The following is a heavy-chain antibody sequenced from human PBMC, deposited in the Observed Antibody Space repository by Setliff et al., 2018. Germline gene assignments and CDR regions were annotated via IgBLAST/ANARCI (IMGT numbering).Heavy chain of an antibody. D-gene: IGHD3-22*01. CDR1: GFTFSSYS. CDR2: FSGSSSTI. J-gene: IGHJ6*03. Sequence: LRLSCAASGFTFSSYSMNWVRQAPGKGLEWVSYFSGSSSTIRYADSVKGRFTISRDNAKNSLYLQMNSLRAEDTAVYYCARLALTGYDSSGYYYALEYYYYMDVWGKGTTVTVSS. CDR3: ARLALTGYDSSGYYYALEYYYYMDV. V-gene: IGHV3-48*01.